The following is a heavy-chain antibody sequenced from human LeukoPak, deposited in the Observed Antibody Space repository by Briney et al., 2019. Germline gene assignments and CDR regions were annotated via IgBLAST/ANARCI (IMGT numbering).Heavy chain of an antibody. CDR2: IKQDGSEK. CDR3: SRDLSSGWYDNWFDP. Sequence: GGSLRLFCGASVFTFSSYWKRWVRQAPGKGVEWVANIKQDGSEKYYVDCVRGCFPISRDNAKNSLYLQMNRLRAEDTAVYYCSRDLSSGWYDNWFDPWGQGTLVTVSS. V-gene: IGHV3-7*01. D-gene: IGHD6-19*01. CDR1: VFTFSSYW. J-gene: IGHJ5*02.